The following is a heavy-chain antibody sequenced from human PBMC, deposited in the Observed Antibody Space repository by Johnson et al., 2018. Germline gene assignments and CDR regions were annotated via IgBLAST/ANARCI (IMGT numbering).Heavy chain of an antibody. CDR3: AKINWNYQHGYYYYYMDV. V-gene: IGHV3-21*01. D-gene: IGHD1-7*01. CDR2: ISSSSRDI. Sequence: VQLVQSGGGLVQPGGSLRLSCAASGFTLSGYSMNWIRQSPGKGLEWVSCISSSSRDIYYVDSVKGRFTTSRDNAKNTVYLQMNRLGAEDTAVYYCAKINWNYQHGYYYYYMDVWGKGTTVTVSS. J-gene: IGHJ6*03. CDR1: GFTLSGYS.